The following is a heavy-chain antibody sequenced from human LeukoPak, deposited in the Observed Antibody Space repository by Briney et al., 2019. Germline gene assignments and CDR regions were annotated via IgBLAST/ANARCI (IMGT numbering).Heavy chain of an antibody. V-gene: IGHV3-48*03. CDR2: ISSSGSTI. Sequence: GGSLRLSCAASGFTFSSYEMNWVRQAPGKGLEWVSYISSSGSTIYYADSVKGRFTISRDNAKNSLYLQMNSLRAEDTAVYYCARFTPYLRDAFDIWGQGTMVTVSS. CDR3: ARFTPYLRDAFDI. J-gene: IGHJ3*02. CDR1: GFTFSSYE. D-gene: IGHD2-15*01.